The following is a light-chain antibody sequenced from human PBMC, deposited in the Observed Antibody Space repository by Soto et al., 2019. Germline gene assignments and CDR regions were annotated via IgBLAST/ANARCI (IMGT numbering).Light chain of an antibody. CDR2: AAS. J-gene: IGKJ1*01. CDR3: QQTYTAPGT. V-gene: IGKV1-39*01. CDR1: QTIKTY. Sequence: DIQMTQSPSPLSASVGDSVTITCRASQTIKTYLNWYRHKPGKAPELLIYAASRLQSGVASRFSGSASGTYFILTISSLQPDDLATYYCQQTYTAPGTFGQGTKVEI.